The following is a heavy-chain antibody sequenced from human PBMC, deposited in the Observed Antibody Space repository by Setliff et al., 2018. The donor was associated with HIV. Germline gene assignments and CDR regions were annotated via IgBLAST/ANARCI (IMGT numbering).Heavy chain of an antibody. J-gene: IGHJ4*02. CDR3: ARGLSFYDPGGFDY. Sequence: PSCAASGFTFSSNWMTWVRQAPGKGLEWVANIKEDGSEKYYVDSVKGRFTISRDNAKNSLYLQMNSLRVEDTAVYYCARGLSFYDPGGFDYWGQGTLVTVSS. V-gene: IGHV3-7*03. CDR2: IKEDGSEK. CDR1: GFTFSSNW. D-gene: IGHD3-22*01.